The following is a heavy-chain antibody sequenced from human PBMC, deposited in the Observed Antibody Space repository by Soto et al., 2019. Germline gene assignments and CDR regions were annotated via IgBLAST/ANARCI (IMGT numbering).Heavy chain of an antibody. J-gene: IGHJ6*02. D-gene: IGHD3-10*01. CDR1: GFTFSSYS. CDR3: ARDLAPGDYYYYGMDV. CDR2: ISSSSSTI. Sequence: EVQLVESGGGLVQPGGSLRLSCAASGFTFSSYSMNWVRQAPGKGLEWVSYISSSSSTIYYADSVKGRFTISRDNAKNSLYLQMNSLRDEDTAVYYCARDLAPGDYYYYGMDVWGQGTTVTVSS. V-gene: IGHV3-48*02.